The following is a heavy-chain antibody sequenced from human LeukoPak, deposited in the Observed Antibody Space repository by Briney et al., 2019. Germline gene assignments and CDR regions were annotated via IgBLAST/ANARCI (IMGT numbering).Heavy chain of an antibody. CDR1: GGSFSGYY. Sequence: NPSETLSLTCAVYGGSFSGYYWSWIRQPPGKGLEWIGEINHSGSTNYNPSLKSRVTISVDTSKNQFSLKLSSVTAADTAVYYCARVDCSGGSCPLRFLRYYYMDVWGKGTTVTVSS. J-gene: IGHJ6*03. CDR2: INHSGST. CDR3: ARVDCSGGSCPLRFLRYYYMDV. V-gene: IGHV4-34*01. D-gene: IGHD2-15*01.